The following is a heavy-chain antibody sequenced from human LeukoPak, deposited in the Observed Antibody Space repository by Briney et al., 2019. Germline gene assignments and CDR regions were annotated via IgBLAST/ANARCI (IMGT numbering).Heavy chain of an antibody. CDR1: GGSISSYY. D-gene: IGHD6-19*01. Sequence: SETLSLTCTVSGGSISSYYWSWIRQPAGKGLEGSGRIYTSGSTNYNPSLKSRVTMSVDTSKNQFSLKLSSVTAADTAVYYCARDPSFSSGWYYPYFDYWGQGTLVTVSS. CDR2: IYTSGST. CDR3: ARDPSFSSGWYYPYFDY. J-gene: IGHJ4*02. V-gene: IGHV4-4*07.